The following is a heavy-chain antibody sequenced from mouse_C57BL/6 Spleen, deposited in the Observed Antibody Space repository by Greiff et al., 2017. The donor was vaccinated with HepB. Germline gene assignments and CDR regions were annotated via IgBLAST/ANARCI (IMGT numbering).Heavy chain of an antibody. V-gene: IGHV1-63*01. CDR1: GYTFTNYW. Sequence: VQLQQSGAELVRPGTSVKMSCKASGYTFTNYWIGWAKQRPGHGLEWIGDIYPGGGYTNYNEKFKGKATLTADKSSSTAYMQFSSLTSEDSAIYYCAREGACDYGSSYVSAMDYWGQGTSVTVSA. CDR3: AREGACDYGSSYVSAMDY. CDR2: IYPGGGYT. D-gene: IGHD1-1*01. J-gene: IGHJ4*01.